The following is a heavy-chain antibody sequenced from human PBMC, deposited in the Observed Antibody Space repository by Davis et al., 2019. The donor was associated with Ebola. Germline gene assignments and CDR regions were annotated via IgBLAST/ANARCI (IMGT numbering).Heavy chain of an antibody. D-gene: IGHD6-13*01. CDR3: ARDQDSSSWSDAFDI. J-gene: IGHJ3*02. CDR1: GYTFAAHY. CDR2: IIPILGIA. V-gene: IGHV1-69*04. Sequence: SVKVSCKASGYTFAAHYIHWVRQAPGQGLEWMGRIIPILGIANYAQKFQGRVTITADKSTSTAYMELSSLRSEDTAVYYCARDQDSSSWSDAFDIWGQGTMVTVSS.